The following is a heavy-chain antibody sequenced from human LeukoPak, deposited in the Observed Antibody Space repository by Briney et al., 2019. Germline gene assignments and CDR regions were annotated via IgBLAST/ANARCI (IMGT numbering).Heavy chain of an antibody. CDR2: INPHSGGT. D-gene: IGHD2-21*02. CDR3: VREGNELLSKNFDY. J-gene: IGHJ4*02. Sequence: SVTVSCKASGFTFTGYYIHWVRQPPGQGLEWMGYINPHSGGTNSPQKFQGRVTMTTDTSRSAAYMELSSLISDDTAMYYCVREGNELLSKNFDYWGQGTLVTVSS. V-gene: IGHV1-2*02. CDR1: GFTFTGYY.